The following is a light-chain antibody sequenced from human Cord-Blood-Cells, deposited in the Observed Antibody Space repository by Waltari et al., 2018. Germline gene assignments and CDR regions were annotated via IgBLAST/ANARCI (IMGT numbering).Light chain of an antibody. CDR1: SRDGGGYNY. CDR3: SSYAGSNNLV. CDR2: EVC. V-gene: IGLV2-8*01. Sequence: QSALTQPPSASGSPGQSVTISCTGTSRDGGGYNYVSWYQQHPGKAPKLMIYEVCKWPSGVPVLVSGSKSGNTTSLTASGLQAEDEADYYCSSYAGSNNLVFGGGTKLTVL. J-gene: IGLJ3*02.